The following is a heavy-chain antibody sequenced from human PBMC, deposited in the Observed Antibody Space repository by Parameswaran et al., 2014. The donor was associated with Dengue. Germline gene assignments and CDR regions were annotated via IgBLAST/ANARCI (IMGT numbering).Heavy chain of an antibody. J-gene: IGHJ6*02. D-gene: IGHD1-26*01. CDR2: INHSGST. CDR3: ARGRPRWELLRRDYYYGMDV. Sequence: ASETLSLTCAVYGGSFSGYYWSWIRQPPGKGLEWIGEINHSGSTNYNPSLKSRVTISVDTSKNQFSLKLSSVTAADTAVYYCARGRPRWELLRRDYYYGMDVWGQGTTVTVSS. V-gene: IGHV4-34*01. CDR1: GGSFSGYY.